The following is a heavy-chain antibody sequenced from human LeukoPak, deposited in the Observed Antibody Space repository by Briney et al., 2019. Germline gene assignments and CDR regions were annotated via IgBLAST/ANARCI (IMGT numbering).Heavy chain of an antibody. J-gene: IGHJ6*03. CDR3: ARDHFYYDSSGYYYYYYMDV. Sequence: ASVKVSCKASGYTFTSYGISWVRQAPGQGLEWMGGIIPIFGTANYAQKFQGRVTITADESTSTAYMELSSLRSEDTAVYYCARDHFYYDSSGYYYYYYMDVWGKGTTVTISS. CDR1: GYTFTSYG. V-gene: IGHV1-69*13. CDR2: IIPIFGTA. D-gene: IGHD3-22*01.